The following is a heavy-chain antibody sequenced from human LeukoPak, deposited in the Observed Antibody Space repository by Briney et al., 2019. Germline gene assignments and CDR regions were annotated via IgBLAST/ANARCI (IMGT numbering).Heavy chain of an antibody. CDR1: GFTFSNYA. V-gene: IGHV3-23*01. CDR2: ISASGGTT. Sequence: GGSLRLSCAASGFTFSNYAKTWVRQAPGKGLEWVSTISASGGTTSYADSVKGRFTISRDNSKNTLYLQMNSLRAEDTAVYYCAKAARPAVGYFDYWGQGTLVTVSS. CDR3: AKAARPAVGYFDY. D-gene: IGHD6-6*01. J-gene: IGHJ4*02.